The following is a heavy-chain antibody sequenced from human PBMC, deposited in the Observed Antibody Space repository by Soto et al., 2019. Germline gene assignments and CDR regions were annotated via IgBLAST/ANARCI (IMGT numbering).Heavy chain of an antibody. J-gene: IGHJ3*02. Sequence: EVQLVQSGAEVKKPGESLRISCKGSGYSFTSYWISWVRQMPGKGLEWMGRIDPSDSYTNYSPSFQGHVTISADKSISTAYLQWSSLKASDTAMYYCARPVDCSSTSCYVYAFDIWGQGTMVTVSS. CDR3: ARPVDCSSTSCYVYAFDI. D-gene: IGHD2-2*01. CDR2: IDPSDSYT. V-gene: IGHV5-10-1*01. CDR1: GYSFTSYW.